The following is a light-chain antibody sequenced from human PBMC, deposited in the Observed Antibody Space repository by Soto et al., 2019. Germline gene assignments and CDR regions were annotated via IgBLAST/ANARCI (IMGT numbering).Light chain of an antibody. CDR1: SSDVGSYNY. Sequence: QSVLTQPASVSGSPGQSITISCTGTSSDVGSYNYVSWYQQHPGKAPKLMIYEVSDRPSGISSRFSGSKSGNTASLTISGLQTEGEADYYCSSYTSSSTLFGTGTTGTVL. V-gene: IGLV2-14*01. CDR3: SSYTSSSTL. J-gene: IGLJ1*01. CDR2: EVS.